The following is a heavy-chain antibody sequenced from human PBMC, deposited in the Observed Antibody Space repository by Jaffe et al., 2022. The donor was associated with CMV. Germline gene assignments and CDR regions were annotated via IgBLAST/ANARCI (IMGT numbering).Heavy chain of an antibody. J-gene: IGHJ5*02. V-gene: IGHV3-48*03. D-gene: IGHD5-12*01. Sequence: EVQLVESGGGLVQPGGSLRLSCAASGFTFSSYEMNWVRQAPGKGLEWVSYISSSGSTIYYADSVKGRFTISRDNAKNSLYLQMNSLRAEDTAVYYCAQGYGGYVGWFDPWGQGTLVTVSS. CDR2: ISSSGSTI. CDR1: GFTFSSYE. CDR3: AQGYGGYVGWFDP.